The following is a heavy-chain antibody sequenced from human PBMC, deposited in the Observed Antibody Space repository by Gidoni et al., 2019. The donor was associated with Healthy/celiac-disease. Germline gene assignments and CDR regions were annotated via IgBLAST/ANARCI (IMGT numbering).Heavy chain of an antibody. V-gene: IGHV4-34*01. J-gene: IGHJ4*02. Sequence: EGIGEINHSGSTNYNPSLKSRVTISVDTSKNPFSLKLSSVTAADTAVYYCAGGIAVADSWGQGTLVTVSS. CDR2: INHSGST. CDR3: AGGIAVADS. D-gene: IGHD6-19*01.